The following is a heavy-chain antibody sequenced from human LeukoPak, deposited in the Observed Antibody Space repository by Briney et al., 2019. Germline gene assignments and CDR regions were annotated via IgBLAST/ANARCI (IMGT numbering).Heavy chain of an antibody. CDR1: GGSISSGSYH. V-gene: IGHV4-61*02. J-gene: IGHJ4*02. CDR3: AREAAGGSYYVDY. CDR2: IYPSGST. D-gene: IGHD1-26*01. Sequence: PSATLSLTCTVSGGSISSGSYHWSWIRQPAGKALEWIGRIYPSGSTNYDPSLKSRVTISLDMSKSQFSLKLTSVTAADTAVYYCAREAAGGSYYVDYWGQGTLVTVSS.